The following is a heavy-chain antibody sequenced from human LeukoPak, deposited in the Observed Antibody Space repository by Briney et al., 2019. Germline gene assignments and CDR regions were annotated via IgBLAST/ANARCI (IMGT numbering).Heavy chain of an antibody. CDR2: IYHSGST. V-gene: IGHV4-38-2*01. Sequence: SETLSLTCGVSAYSISNGYYWGWIRQSPGKGLEWIGSIYHSGSTYYNPSLESRVTISVDTSKNQFSLKLSSVTAADTAVYYCARRHYDILTGYYYYFDYWGQGTLVTVSS. CDR1: AYSISNGYY. D-gene: IGHD3-9*01. CDR3: ARRHYDILTGYYYYFDY. J-gene: IGHJ4*02.